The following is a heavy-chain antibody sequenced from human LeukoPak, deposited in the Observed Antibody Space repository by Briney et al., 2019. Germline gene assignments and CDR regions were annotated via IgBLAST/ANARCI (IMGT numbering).Heavy chain of an antibody. CDR2: SYYSGST. CDR1: GGSISRSNYY. V-gene: IGHV4-39*07. D-gene: IGHD2-15*01. J-gene: IGHJ1*01. Sequence: SETLSLTCTVSGGSISRSNYYWGWIRQPPGKGLEWIGSSYYSGSTYYNPSLKSRVTISVDTSKNQFSLKLSSVTAADTAVYYCALGYCGGGSCYAREYFQHWGQGTLVTVSS. CDR3: ALGYCGGGSCYAREYFQH.